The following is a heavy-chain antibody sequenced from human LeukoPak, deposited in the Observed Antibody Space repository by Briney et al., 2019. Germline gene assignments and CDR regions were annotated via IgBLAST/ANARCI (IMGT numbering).Heavy chain of an antibody. CDR1: GGSISRDFYS. D-gene: IGHD2-15*01. CDR2: IYHSGVT. Sequence: SETLSLTCAVSGGSISRDFYSWSWIRQPPGKGLEWIGYIYHSGVTYYNPSLKSRVTISVDRSKNQFSLKLTSVTAADTAVYFCARECGTSCHGMDVWGQGTTVTVSS. CDR3: ARECGTSCHGMDV. V-gene: IGHV4-30-2*01. J-gene: IGHJ6*02.